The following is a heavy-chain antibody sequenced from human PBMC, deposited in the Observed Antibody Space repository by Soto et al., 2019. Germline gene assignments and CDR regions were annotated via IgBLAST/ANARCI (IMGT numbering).Heavy chain of an antibody. Sequence: EVQLVESGGGLVKPGGSLRLSCAASGFSFRTYSMNWVRQAPGRGLEWVASISSGVSYIYYADSVKGRFTISRDNAKNSLFLQMNSLRAEDTAVYYCARVETAIGGDFFDLWGQGALVTVSS. V-gene: IGHV3-21*01. CDR2: ISSGVSYI. CDR1: GFSFRTYS. CDR3: ARVETAIGGDFFDL. D-gene: IGHD5-18*01. J-gene: IGHJ4*02.